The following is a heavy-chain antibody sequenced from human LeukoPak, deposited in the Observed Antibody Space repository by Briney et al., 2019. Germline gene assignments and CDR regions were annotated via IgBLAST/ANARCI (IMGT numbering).Heavy chain of an antibody. V-gene: IGHV3-73*01. Sequence: PVGSLQLSCVASGFTFSGSVMHWVRQASGKGLEWVGRIRSEANSYATAYAESMKGRFTISRDDSKNTAYLQMNSLKTEDTAAYYCTRQVEGATSLWGQGTLVTVSS. D-gene: IGHD1-26*01. J-gene: IGHJ4*02. CDR1: GFTFSGSV. CDR3: TRQVEGATSL. CDR2: IRSEANSYAT.